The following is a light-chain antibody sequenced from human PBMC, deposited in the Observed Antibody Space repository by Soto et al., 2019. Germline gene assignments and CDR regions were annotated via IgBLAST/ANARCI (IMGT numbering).Light chain of an antibody. CDR3: SSYAGINMMI. V-gene: IGLV2-8*01. Sequence: QSALTQSPSASGSSGQSVTISCTGTSSDIGAYDYVSWYQQHPGKAPKLIISEVSERPSGVPDRFSGSKPDNTAYLTVSGLQVEDEADYYCSSYAGINMMIFGGGTKLTVL. J-gene: IGLJ2*01. CDR1: SSDIGAYDY. CDR2: EVS.